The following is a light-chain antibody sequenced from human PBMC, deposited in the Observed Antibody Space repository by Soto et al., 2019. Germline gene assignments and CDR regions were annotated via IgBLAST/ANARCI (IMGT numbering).Light chain of an antibody. CDR2: AAS. CDR3: QQLKRYPLS. Sequence: IQLTQSPSSLSASIGDRVTITCRASQDISSYLAWYRQKAGKAPELLIEAASTLQSGVPSRFSGSDYGTDFALTISSLQPEDFATYYCQQLKRYPLSFGGGTKVEIK. V-gene: IGKV1-9*01. J-gene: IGKJ4*01. CDR1: QDISSY.